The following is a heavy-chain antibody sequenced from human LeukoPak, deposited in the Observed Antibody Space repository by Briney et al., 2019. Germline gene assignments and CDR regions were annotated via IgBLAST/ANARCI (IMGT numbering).Heavy chain of an antibody. D-gene: IGHD6-6*01. CDR2: MNPNSGNA. J-gene: IGHJ5*02. CDR3: AMGHSSSSPWFDP. Sequence: ASVKVSCKASGYTFTSYDINWVRQATGQGLEWMGWMNPNSGNAGYAQKFQGRVTMTRNTSISTAYMELSSLRSEDTAVYYCAMGHSSSSPWFDPWGQGTLVTVSS. CDR1: GYTFTSYD. V-gene: IGHV1-8*01.